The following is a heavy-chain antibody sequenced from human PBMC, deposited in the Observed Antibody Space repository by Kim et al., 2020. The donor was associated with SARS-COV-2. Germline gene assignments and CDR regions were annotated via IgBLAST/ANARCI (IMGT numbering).Heavy chain of an antibody. D-gene: IGHD5-18*01. CDR3: ASLYSYGLQDGFDP. V-gene: IGHV4-59*01. Sequence: SETLSLTCTVSGGSISSYYWSWIRQPPGKGLEWIGYIYYSGSTNYNPSLKSRVTISVDTSKNQFSLKLSSVTAADTAVYYCASLYSYGLQDGFDPWGQGT. CDR1: GGSISSYY. CDR2: IYYSGST. J-gene: IGHJ5*02.